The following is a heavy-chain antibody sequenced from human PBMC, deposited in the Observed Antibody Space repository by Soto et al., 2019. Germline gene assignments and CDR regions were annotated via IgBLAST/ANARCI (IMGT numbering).Heavy chain of an antibody. CDR3: ARGANWFDP. J-gene: IGHJ5*02. CDR1: GASISGYY. V-gene: IGHV4-59*01. CDR2: IYYNGNT. Sequence: QVQLQESGPGLVKPSETLSLTCTVSGASISGYYWSWIRQPPGKGLQWIGYIYYNGNTDYNPSLKSRFTISVDTSENQFSLKLISVTAADTAVYYCARGANWFDPWGQGALVTVSS.